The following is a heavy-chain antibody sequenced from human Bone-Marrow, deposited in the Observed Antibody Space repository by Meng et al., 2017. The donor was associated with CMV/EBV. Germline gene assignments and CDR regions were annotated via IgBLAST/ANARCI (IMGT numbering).Heavy chain of an antibody. J-gene: IGHJ3*02. CDR1: GFIFSSYW. CDR3: ASRRHFDFWSGGAFDI. D-gene: IGHD3-3*01. CDR2: IKEDGSEK. Sequence: GESLKISCAGSGFIFSSYWMSWVRQAPGKGLEWVANIKEDGSEKYYVDSVKGRFTISRDNAKISVWLQMNSLRAEDTALYYCASRRHFDFWSGGAFDIWGRGTMVTVSS. V-gene: IGHV3-7*01.